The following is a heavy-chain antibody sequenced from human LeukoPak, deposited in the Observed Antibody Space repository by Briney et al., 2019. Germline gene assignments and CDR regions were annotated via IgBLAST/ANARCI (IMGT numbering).Heavy chain of an antibody. V-gene: IGHV1-2*02. CDR3: AKTNSPNFRNYYGSGSYGEY. J-gene: IGHJ4*02. D-gene: IGHD3-10*01. Sequence: ASVKVSCKASGYTFTGYYMHWVRQAPGQGLEWMGWINPNSGGTNYAQKFQGRVTMTRDTSISTAYMELSRLRSDDTAVYYCAKTNSPNFRNYYGSGSYGEYWGQGTLVTVSS. CDR2: INPNSGGT. CDR1: GYTFTGYY.